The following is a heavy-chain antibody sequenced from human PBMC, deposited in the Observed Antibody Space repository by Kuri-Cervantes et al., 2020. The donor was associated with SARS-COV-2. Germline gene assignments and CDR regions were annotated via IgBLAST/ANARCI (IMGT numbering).Heavy chain of an antibody. D-gene: IGHD3-9*01. J-gene: IGHJ4*02. CDR1: GGSISSYY. V-gene: IGHV4-59*01. Sequence: SETLSLTCTVSGGSISSYYWSWIRQPPGKGLEWIGYIYYTGSTNNNPSLKSRVTISVDTSKNQFSLKLSSVTAADTAVYYWARWGRYFDWLLMGSEYYFDYWGQGTLVTVSS. CDR2: IYYTGST. CDR3: ARWGRYFDWLLMGSEYYFDY.